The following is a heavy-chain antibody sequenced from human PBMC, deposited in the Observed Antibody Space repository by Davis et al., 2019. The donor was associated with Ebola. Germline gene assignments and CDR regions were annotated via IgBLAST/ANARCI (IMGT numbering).Heavy chain of an antibody. J-gene: IGHJ6*03. CDR2: ISGGGGSI. CDR1: GFTFSNNW. V-gene: IGHV3-23*01. Sequence: GGSLRLSCAASGFTFSNNWMHWVRQVPGKGLEWVSAISGGGGSIYYADSVKGRFTISRDNSKNTLYLQMNSLRAEDTAVYYCAKRMWGEDSGYYYYYMDVWGKGTTVTVSS. D-gene: IGHD3-10*01. CDR3: AKRMWGEDSGYYYYYMDV.